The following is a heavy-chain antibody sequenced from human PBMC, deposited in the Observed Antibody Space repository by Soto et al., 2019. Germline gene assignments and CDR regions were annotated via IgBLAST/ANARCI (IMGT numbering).Heavy chain of an antibody. V-gene: IGHV1-46*03. J-gene: IGHJ4*02. Sequence: QVQLVQSGAEVKKPGASVKVSCKASGYTFTSYYMHWVRQAPGQGLEWMGIINPSGGSTSYAQKFQARVTMTRDTSTSTVYMELSSLRSEDTAVYYCANGYSSGWADYWGQGTLVTVSS. CDR1: GYTFTSYY. CDR2: INPSGGST. CDR3: ANGYSSGWADY. D-gene: IGHD6-19*01.